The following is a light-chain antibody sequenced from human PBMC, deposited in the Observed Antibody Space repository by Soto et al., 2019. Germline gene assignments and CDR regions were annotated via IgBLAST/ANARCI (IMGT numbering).Light chain of an antibody. CDR1: SSDIGDYNY. CDR3: TSYTNTDTHV. V-gene: IGLV2-14*01. CDR2: EVS. Sequence: QSALAQPASVSGSPGQSITISCTGTSSDIGDYNYVSWFQHHPGKAPKLLIFEVSDRPSGVSNRFSGSKSGNTASLTISGLQAEDEADYYCTSYTNTDTHVFGTGTKVTVL. J-gene: IGLJ1*01.